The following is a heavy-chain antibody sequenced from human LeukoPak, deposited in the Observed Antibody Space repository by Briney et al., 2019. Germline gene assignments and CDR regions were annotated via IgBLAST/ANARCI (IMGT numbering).Heavy chain of an antibody. CDR2: ISGSGGST. CDR1: GFTFSSYA. V-gene: IGHV3-23*01. J-gene: IGHJ4*02. Sequence: GGSLRLSCAASGFTFSSYAMSWVRQAPGKGLEWVSTISGSGGSTYYADSVKGRFTISRDNSKNTLYLQMNSLRAEDTAVYYCRSGIAARAGRDYWGQGTLVTVSS. D-gene: IGHD6-6*01. CDR3: RSGIAARAGRDY.